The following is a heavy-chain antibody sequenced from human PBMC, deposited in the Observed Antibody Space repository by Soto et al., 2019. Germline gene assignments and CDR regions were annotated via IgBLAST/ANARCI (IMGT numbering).Heavy chain of an antibody. D-gene: IGHD2-15*01. Sequence: PSETLSLTCAVYGGPFSGYYWSWIRQPPGKGLEWIGEINHSGSTNYNPSLKSRVTISVDTSKNQFSLKLSSVTAADTAVYYCARGLPSRRYCSGGSCSAAGRFDPWGQGTLITVCS. J-gene: IGHJ5*02. V-gene: IGHV4-34*01. CDR3: ARGLPSRRYCSGGSCSAAGRFDP. CDR2: INHSGST. CDR1: GGPFSGYY.